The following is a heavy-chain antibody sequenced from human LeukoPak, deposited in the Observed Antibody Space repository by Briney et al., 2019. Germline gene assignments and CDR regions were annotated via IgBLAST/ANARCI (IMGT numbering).Heavy chain of an antibody. D-gene: IGHD3-10*01. CDR3: AREPAHYYGSGSYPMDV. CDR1: GFTFSSYS. J-gene: IGHJ6*03. Sequence: PGGSLRLSCAASGFTFSSYSMNWVRQAPGKGLEWVSSISSSSSYIYYADSVKGRFTISRDNAKNSLYLQMNSLRAEDTAVYYCAREPAHYYGSGSYPMDVWGKGTTVTISS. V-gene: IGHV3-21*01. CDR2: ISSSSSYI.